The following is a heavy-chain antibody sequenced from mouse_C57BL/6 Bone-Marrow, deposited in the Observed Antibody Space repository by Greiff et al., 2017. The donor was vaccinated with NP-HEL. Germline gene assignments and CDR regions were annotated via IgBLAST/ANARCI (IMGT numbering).Heavy chain of an antibody. Sequence: QVQLQQSGAELVRPGASVKLSCKASGYTFTDYYINWVKQRPGQGLEWIARIYPGSGNTYYNEKFKGKATLTAEKSSSTAYMQLSSLISEDSAVYFCARGGYGSSCAYWGQGTLVTVSA. CDR2: IYPGSGNT. CDR3: ARGGYGSSCAY. J-gene: IGHJ3*01. CDR1: GYTFTDYY. V-gene: IGHV1-76*01. D-gene: IGHD1-1*01.